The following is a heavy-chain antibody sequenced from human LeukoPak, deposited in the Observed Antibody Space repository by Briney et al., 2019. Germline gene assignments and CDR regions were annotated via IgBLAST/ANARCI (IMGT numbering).Heavy chain of an antibody. V-gene: IGHV3-23*01. CDR3: ARDFMATITDY. CDR1: GFTFSSYA. D-gene: IGHD5-24*01. Sequence: QPGGSLRLSCAASGFTFSSYAMSWVRQAPGKGLEWVSTINNSGGSTYYADSVKGRFTISRDNSKNTLYLQMNSLRAEDTAVYYCARDFMATITDYWGQGTLVTVSS. CDR2: INNSGGST. J-gene: IGHJ4*02.